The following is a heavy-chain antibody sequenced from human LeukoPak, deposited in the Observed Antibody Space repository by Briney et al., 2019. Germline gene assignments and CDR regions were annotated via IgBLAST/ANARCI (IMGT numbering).Heavy chain of an antibody. V-gene: IGHV1-8*03. D-gene: IGHD6-13*01. CDR2: MNPNSGNT. CDR3: ARGPGGYSSSWYDYYYMDV. J-gene: IGHJ6*03. CDR1: GYTFTSYG. Sequence: ASVKVSCKASGYTFTSYGINWVRQATGQGLEWMGWMNPNSGNTGYAQKFQGRVTISRNTSISTAYMEVNSLRSEDTAVYYCARGPGGYSSSWYDYYYMDVWGKGTTVTVSS.